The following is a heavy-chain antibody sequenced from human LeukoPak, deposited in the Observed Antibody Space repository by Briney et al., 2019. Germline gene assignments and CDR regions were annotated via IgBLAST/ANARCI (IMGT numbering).Heavy chain of an antibody. CDR3: AKGHGDYIPAEYIQH. Sequence: GGSLRLSCAASGFTFSRNAMNWVRQAPGKGPEWVAAISGNGRGTYYADSVKGRFNISRDNSRNTLYLQMNSLRAEDTAVYYCAKGHGDYIPAEYIQHWGQGTLVTVFS. CDR1: GFTFSRNA. CDR2: ISGNGRGT. V-gene: IGHV3-23*01. D-gene: IGHD4-17*01. J-gene: IGHJ1*01.